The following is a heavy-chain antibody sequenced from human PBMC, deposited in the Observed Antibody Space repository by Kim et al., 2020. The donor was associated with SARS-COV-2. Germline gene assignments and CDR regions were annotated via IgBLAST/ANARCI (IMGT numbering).Heavy chain of an antibody. V-gene: IGHV4-31*02. Sequence: LKGRGTISVATSKNQFSLKLSSVTAADTAVYYCARAIPYDYVGRGDAFDIWGQGTMVTVSS. J-gene: IGHJ3*02. CDR3: ARAIPYDYVGRGDAFDI. D-gene: IGHD3-16*01.